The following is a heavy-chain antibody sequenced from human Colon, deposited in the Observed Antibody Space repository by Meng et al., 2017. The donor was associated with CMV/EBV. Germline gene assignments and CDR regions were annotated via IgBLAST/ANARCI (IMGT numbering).Heavy chain of an antibody. V-gene: IGHV3-7*01. CDR2: IKQDGSEK. D-gene: IGHD2-21*01. CDR3: ARVARASFDY. Sequence: GESLKISCVASGFTFSTYWMSWVRQAPGKGLEWVANIKQDGSEKYYVDSVKGRFTISRDNAKNSLYLQMNSLRAEDTAVYYCARVARASFDYWGQGALVTVSS. CDR1: GFTFSTYW. J-gene: IGHJ4*02.